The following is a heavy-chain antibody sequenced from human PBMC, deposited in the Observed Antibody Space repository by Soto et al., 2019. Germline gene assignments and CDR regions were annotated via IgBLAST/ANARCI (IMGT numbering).Heavy chain of an antibody. CDR1: GYTFTSYG. D-gene: IGHD6-13*01. CDR2: ISAYNGNT. Sequence: QVRLVQSGAEVKKPGASVKVSCKASGYTFTSYGISWVRQAPGQGLEWMGWISAYNGNTNYAQKLQGRVTMTTDTSTSTAYMELRSLRSDETAVYYCARPIAAAGDFYYGMDVWGQGTTVTVSS. J-gene: IGHJ6*02. CDR3: ARPIAAAGDFYYGMDV. V-gene: IGHV1-18*01.